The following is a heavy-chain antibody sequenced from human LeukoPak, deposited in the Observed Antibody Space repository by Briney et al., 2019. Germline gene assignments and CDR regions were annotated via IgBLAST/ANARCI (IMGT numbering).Heavy chain of an antibody. J-gene: IGHJ6*02. Sequence: GGSLRLSCVPSGFTVSSHYISWFRQAPGKGLEWVSVVFTTGTTYYADSVKGRFTLSRDNSKNTLYLQMNSLRVEDTAVYYCAKPTLVRGVIISLYYYGMDVWGQGTTVTVSS. V-gene: IGHV3-53*01. CDR3: AKPTLVRGVIISLYYYGMDV. CDR1: GFTVSSHY. D-gene: IGHD3-10*01. CDR2: VFTTGTT.